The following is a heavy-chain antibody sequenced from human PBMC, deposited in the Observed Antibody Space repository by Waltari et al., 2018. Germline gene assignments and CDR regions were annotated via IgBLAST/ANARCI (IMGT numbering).Heavy chain of an antibody. Sequence: EVQLLESGGGLVQPGVSLRLSCAASGFTFSSYALTWVRQAPGKGLEWVSVISGGGGITYYADSVKGRFTISRDNSKNTLYLQMNSLRAEDTAVYYCAKEDADYYGSGTDYWGQGTLVTVSS. J-gene: IGHJ4*02. D-gene: IGHD3-10*01. V-gene: IGHV3-23*01. CDR2: ISGGGGIT. CDR1: GFTFSSYA. CDR3: AKEDADYYGSGTDY.